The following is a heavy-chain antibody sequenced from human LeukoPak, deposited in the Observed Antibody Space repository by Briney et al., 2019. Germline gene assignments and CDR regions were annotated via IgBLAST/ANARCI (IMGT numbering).Heavy chain of an antibody. CDR1: GFTFRSYG. Sequence: GVSLRLSYAASGFTFRSYGMHWVRQAPGKGLEWVAVIWYDGSNKYYADSVKGRFTISRDNSKNTLYLQMNSLRAEDTAVYYCARDDYGDYIDYWGQGTLVTVSS. D-gene: IGHD4-17*01. J-gene: IGHJ4*02. V-gene: IGHV3-33*01. CDR3: ARDDYGDYIDY. CDR2: IWYDGSNK.